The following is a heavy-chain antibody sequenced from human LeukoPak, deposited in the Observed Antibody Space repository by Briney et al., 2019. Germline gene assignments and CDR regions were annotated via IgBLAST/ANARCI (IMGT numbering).Heavy chain of an antibody. CDR2: ISYDGSNT. CDR1: GFSFNSHG. Sequence: GGSLRLSCAASGFSFNSHGMHWVRQAPGKGLEWVAVISYDGSNTYYADSVKGRFTISRDNSKNTLDLQMNSLRAEDTAVYYCAKDRDSYGLLGYFDLWGRGTLVSASS. J-gene: IGHJ2*01. CDR3: AKDRDSYGLLGYFDL. D-gene: IGHD5-18*01. V-gene: IGHV3-30*18.